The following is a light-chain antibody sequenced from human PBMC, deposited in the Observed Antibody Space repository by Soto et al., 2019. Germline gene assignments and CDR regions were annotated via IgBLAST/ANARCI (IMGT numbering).Light chain of an antibody. V-gene: IGLV2-8*01. CDR2: EVT. CDR1: SSDVGAYNY. J-gene: IGLJ1*01. Sequence: QSVLTQPASVSGSPGQSITISCTGTSSDVGAYNYVSWYQQRPGKAPQLMIYEVTKRPSGVPDRFSGSKSGNTASLTVSGLQAEDEADYYCSSYAGRTLYVFGTGTKLTVL. CDR3: SSYAGRTLYV.